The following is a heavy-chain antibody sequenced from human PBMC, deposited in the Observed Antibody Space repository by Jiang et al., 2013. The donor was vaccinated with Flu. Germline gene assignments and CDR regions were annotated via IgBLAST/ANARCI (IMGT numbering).Heavy chain of an antibody. CDR2: IIPILGIA. D-gene: IGHD6-6*01. CDR3: ARGKRLAARALENYYYGMDV. J-gene: IGHJ6*02. Sequence: GAEVKKPGSSVKVSCKASGGTFSSYAISWVRQAPGQGLEWMGRIIPILGIANYAQKFQGRVTITADKSTSTAYMELSSLRSEDTAVYYCARGKRLAARALENYYYGMDVWGQGTTVTVSS. V-gene: IGHV1-69*04. CDR1: GGTFSSYA.